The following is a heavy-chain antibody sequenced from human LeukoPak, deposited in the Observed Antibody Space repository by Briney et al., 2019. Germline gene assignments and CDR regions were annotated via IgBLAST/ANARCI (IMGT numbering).Heavy chain of an antibody. J-gene: IGHJ5*02. D-gene: IGHD2-15*01. CDR2: ITPIFGTA. V-gene: IGHV1-69*13. CDR3: ARADCSGGSCYSSWFDP. CDR1: GGTFSSYA. Sequence: SVKVSCKASGGTFSSYAISWVRQAPGQGPEWMGGITPIFGTANYAQKFQGRVTITADESTSTAYMELSSLRSEDTAVYYCARADCSGGSCYSSWFDPWGQGTLVTVSS.